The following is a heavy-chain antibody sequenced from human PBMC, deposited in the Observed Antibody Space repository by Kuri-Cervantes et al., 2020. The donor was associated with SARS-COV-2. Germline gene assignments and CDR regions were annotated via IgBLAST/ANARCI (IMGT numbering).Heavy chain of an antibody. CDR2: VYYSGST. J-gene: IGHJ6*03. CDR1: GGSIRSYY. Sequence: SETLSLTCTVSGGSIRSYYWSWIRQPPGKGLEWIGYVYYSGSTNYNPSLKSRVAISVDRSKNNFSLSLTSVTAADTAVYYCARDAAYGDRRRGGYYYYMDVWGKGTTVTVSS. D-gene: IGHD4-17*01. CDR3: ARDAAYGDRRRGGYYYYMDV. V-gene: IGHV4-59*01.